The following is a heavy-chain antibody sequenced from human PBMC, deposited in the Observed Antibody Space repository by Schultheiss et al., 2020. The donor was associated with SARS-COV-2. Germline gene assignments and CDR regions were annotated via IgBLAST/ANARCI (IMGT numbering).Heavy chain of an antibody. D-gene: IGHD1-14*01. CDR1: GYTFTSYA. CDR3: TKLESNRAFDI. Sequence: SVKVSCKASGYTFTSYAISWVRQAPGQGLEWMGGIIPIFGTANYAQKFRGRVTITADESTSTAYMELSSLRSEDTAVYYCTKLESNRAFDIWGQGTMVTVSS. CDR2: IIPIFGTA. V-gene: IGHV1-69*13. J-gene: IGHJ3*02.